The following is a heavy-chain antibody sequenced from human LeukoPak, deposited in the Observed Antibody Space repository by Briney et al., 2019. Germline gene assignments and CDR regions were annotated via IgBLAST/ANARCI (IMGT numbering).Heavy chain of an antibody. CDR2: INHSGST. CDR1: GGSFSGYY. J-gene: IGHJ2*01. Sequence: SETLSLTCAVYGGSFSGYYWSWIRQPPGKGLEWIGEINHSGSTNYNPSLKSRVTISVDTSKNQFSLKLSSVTAADTAVYYCTRGKSGYFYFDFWGRGTLVTVSS. V-gene: IGHV4-34*01. CDR3: TRGKSGYFYFDF. D-gene: IGHD3-3*01.